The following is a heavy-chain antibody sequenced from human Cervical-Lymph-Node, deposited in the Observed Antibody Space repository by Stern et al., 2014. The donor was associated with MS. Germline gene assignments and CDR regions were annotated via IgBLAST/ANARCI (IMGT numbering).Heavy chain of an antibody. Sequence: QVQLGQSEAEVKKPGSSVKVSCTASGDTFINFGISWVRLAPGQGLEWMGGIISILGTTGYIQRFQGRLTISADESATTVYMELNSLRSDDTAVYYCARDNDDNGMDVWGQGTTVIVSS. J-gene: IGHJ6*02. CDR2: IISILGTT. V-gene: IGHV1-69*01. CDR1: GDTFINFG. D-gene: IGHD1-1*01. CDR3: ARDNDDNGMDV.